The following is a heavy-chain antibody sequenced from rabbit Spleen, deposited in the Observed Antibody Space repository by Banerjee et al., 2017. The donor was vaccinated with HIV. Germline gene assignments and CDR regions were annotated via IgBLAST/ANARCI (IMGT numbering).Heavy chain of an antibody. J-gene: IGHJ4*01. CDR1: GFSFSSGYW. Sequence: QSLEESGGDLVKPGTSLTLTCTASGFSFSSGYWMCWVRQAPGKGLEWIACIYTSTSYTDYASWAKGRFTISKTSSTTVTLQMSSLTAADTATYFCARSGLIGSINGYYGLWGQGTLVTVS. CDR3: ARSGLIGSINGYYGL. V-gene: IGHV1S40*01. D-gene: IGHD1-1*01. CDR2: IYTSTSYT.